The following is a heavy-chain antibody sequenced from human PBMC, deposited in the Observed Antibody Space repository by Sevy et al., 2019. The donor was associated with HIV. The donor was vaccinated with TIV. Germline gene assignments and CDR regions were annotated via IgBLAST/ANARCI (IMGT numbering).Heavy chain of an antibody. Sequence: GGSLRLSCAASGFTFSNAWMSWVRQAPGKGLEWVGRIKSKTDGGTTDYAAPVKGRFTISRDDSKNTLYLQMNSLRAEDTAVYYCARVGGWEVGSLDNWFDPWGQGTLVTVSS. CDR3: ARVGGWEVGSLDNWFDP. CDR2: IKSKTDGGTT. J-gene: IGHJ5*02. CDR1: GFTFSNAW. D-gene: IGHD1-26*01. V-gene: IGHV3-15*01.